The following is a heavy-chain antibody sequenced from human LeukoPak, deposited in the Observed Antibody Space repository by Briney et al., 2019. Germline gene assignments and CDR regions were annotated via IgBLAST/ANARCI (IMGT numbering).Heavy chain of an antibody. V-gene: IGHV3-53*01. J-gene: IGHJ3*02. D-gene: IGHD2-15*01. CDR2: IYSGGST. CDR1: GFTVSSNY. Sequence: GVSLRLSCAASGFTVSSNYMNWVRQAPGKGLEWVSVIYSGGSTNYADSVKGRFTISRDNSKNTVYLQMNSLRAEGTAVYYCAREPYCSGGSCYHAFDIWGQGTMVTVSS. CDR3: AREPYCSGGSCYHAFDI.